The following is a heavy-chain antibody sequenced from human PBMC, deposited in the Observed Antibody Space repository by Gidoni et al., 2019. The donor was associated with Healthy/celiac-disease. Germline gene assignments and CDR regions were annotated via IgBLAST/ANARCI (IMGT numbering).Heavy chain of an antibody. CDR1: GFTFDDYA. D-gene: IGHD1-26*01. Sequence: EVQLVESGGVVVQPGGSLRLSCAASGFTFDDYAMHWVRQAPGKGLEWVSLISWDGGSTYYADSVKGRFTISRDNSKNSLYLQMNSLRAEDTALYYCAKDPYSGSYSELDYWGQGTLVTVSS. CDR3: AKDPYSGSYSELDY. V-gene: IGHV3-43D*03. J-gene: IGHJ4*02. CDR2: ISWDGGST.